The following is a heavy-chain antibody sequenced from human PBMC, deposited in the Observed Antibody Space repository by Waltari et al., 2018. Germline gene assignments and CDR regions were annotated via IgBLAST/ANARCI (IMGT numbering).Heavy chain of an antibody. Sequence: EVELVESGGDLVQPGGSLRLSCAASGFSFSTYWMSWVRQAPGKGLEWVANIKQDGSEKYYVDSVKGQFAISRDNPKNSLYLQMNSLSAEDTAVYYCAGGSGWLIDYWGQGTLVTVSS. CDR3: AGGSGWLIDY. CDR2: IKQDGSEK. J-gene: IGHJ4*02. CDR1: GFSFSTYW. D-gene: IGHD6-19*01. V-gene: IGHV3-7*01.